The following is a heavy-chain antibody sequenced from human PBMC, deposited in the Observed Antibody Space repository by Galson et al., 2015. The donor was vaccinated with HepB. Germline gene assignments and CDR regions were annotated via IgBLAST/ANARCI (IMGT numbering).Heavy chain of an antibody. CDR2: INPSGGST. D-gene: IGHD2-2*02. J-gene: IGHJ3*02. Sequence: SVKVSCKASGYTFTSYYMHWVRQAPGQGLGWMGIINPSGGSTSYAQKFQGGVTMTRDTSTSTVYMELSSLRSEDTAVYYCARDRCSSTSCYRPLWAFDIWGQGTMVTVSS. CDR1: GYTFTSYY. V-gene: IGHV1-46*01. CDR3: ARDRCSSTSCYRPLWAFDI.